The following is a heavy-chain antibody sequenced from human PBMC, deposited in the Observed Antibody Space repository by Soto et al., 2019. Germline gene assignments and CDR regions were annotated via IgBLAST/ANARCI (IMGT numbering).Heavy chain of an antibody. Sequence: EVQLLESGGGLVQPGGSLRLSCAASGFTFSSYAMSWVRQAPGKGLEWVSAISGSGGSTYYADSVKGRFTISRDNSKNPLYLQMNSLRAEDTVVYYCARDGKGASYGSGPWGGMDVWGQGTTVTVSS. V-gene: IGHV3-23*01. CDR2: ISGSGGST. CDR3: ARDGKGASYGSGPWGGMDV. J-gene: IGHJ6*02. CDR1: GFTFSSYA. D-gene: IGHD3-10*01.